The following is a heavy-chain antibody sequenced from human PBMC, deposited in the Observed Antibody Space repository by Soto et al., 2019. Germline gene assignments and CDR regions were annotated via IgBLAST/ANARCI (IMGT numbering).Heavy chain of an antibody. Sequence: GGSLRLSCAASGFTFSSYGMHWVRQAPGKGLEWVTVIWYDGSNKYYADSVKGRFTISRDNSKNTLHLQMNSLRAEDTAVYYCAREVGYYGMDVWGQGTTVTV. CDR3: AREVGYYGMDV. CDR1: GFTFSSYG. D-gene: IGHD2-15*01. V-gene: IGHV3-33*01. J-gene: IGHJ6*02. CDR2: IWYDGSNK.